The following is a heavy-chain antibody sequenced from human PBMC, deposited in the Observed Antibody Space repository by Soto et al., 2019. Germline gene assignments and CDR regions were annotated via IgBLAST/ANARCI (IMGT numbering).Heavy chain of an antibody. CDR3: ARDLEDIVLMVYAIHAFDI. D-gene: IGHD2-8*01. J-gene: IGHJ3*02. CDR2: MNPNSGNT. Sequence: ASVKVSCKASGYTFTSYDINWVRQATGQGLEWMGWMNPNSGNTGYAQKLQGRVTMTTDTSTSTAYMELRSLRSDDTAVYYCARDLEDIVLMVYAIHAFDIWGQGTMVTVSS. V-gene: IGHV1-8*01. CDR1: GYTFTSYD.